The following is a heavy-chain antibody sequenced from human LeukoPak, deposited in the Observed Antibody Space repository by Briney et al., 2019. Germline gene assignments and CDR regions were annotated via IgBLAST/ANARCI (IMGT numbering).Heavy chain of an antibody. V-gene: IGHV4-38-2*01. CDR2: IFHSGIA. Sequence: SETLSLACAVSNYPITSDYYWVWIRQPPGQGLEWIGQIFHSGIAHYNPSLKSRVTMSVDTSRSQFSVNLNSVTAADTAVYYCARHMGLGYTYFYPYFDYWGQGTLVTVSS. CDR3: ARHMGLGYTYFYPYFDY. J-gene: IGHJ4*01. CDR1: NYPITSDYY. D-gene: IGHD1-1*01.